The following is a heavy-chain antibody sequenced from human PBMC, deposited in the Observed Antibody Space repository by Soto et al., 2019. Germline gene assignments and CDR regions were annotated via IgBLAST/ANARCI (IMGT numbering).Heavy chain of an antibody. D-gene: IGHD1-1*01. V-gene: IGHV4-4*07. CDR1: GASISGFY. J-gene: IGHJ5*02. Sequence: LSETLSLTCTVSGASISGFYWSWIRESAGKGLEWIGRIYATGTTDYNPSLKSRVMMSVDTSKKQFSLKLRSVTAADTAVYYCVRDGTKTLRDWFDPWGQGISVTAPQ. CDR3: VRDGTKTLRDWFDP. CDR2: IYATGTT.